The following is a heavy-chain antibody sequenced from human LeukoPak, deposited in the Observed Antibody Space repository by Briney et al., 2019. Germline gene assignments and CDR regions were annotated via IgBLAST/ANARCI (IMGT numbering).Heavy chain of an antibody. V-gene: IGHV4-38-2*01. J-gene: IGHJ5*02. D-gene: IGHD2-2*01. CDR2: IYYSGST. Sequence: SETLSLTCAVSGYSISSGYYWGWIRQPPGKGLEWIGSIYYSGSTYYNPSLKGRVTISVDTSKNQFSLKLSSVTAADTAVYYCARPHCSSTSCYFDSPFDPWGQGTLVTVSS. CDR1: GYSISSGYY. CDR3: ARPHCSSTSCYFDSPFDP.